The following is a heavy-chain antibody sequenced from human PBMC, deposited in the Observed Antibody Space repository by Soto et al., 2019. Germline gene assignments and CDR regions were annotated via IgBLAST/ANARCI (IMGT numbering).Heavy chain of an antibody. CDR3: ARDFGDENGLYSSTLFDY. D-gene: IGHD6-19*01. Sequence: PGGSLRLSCAASGFTFSSYSMNWVRQAPGKGLEWVSSISSSSSYIYYADSVKGRFTISRDNAKNSLYLQMNSLRAEDTAVYYCARDFGDENGLYSSTLFDYWGQGTLVTVSS. CDR2: ISSSSSYI. V-gene: IGHV3-21*01. CDR1: GFTFSSYS. J-gene: IGHJ4*02.